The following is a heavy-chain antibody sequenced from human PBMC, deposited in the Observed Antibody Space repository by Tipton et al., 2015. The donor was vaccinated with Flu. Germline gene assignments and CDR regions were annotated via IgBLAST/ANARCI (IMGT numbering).Heavy chain of an antibody. CDR1: GGSISSGGYY. D-gene: IGHD6-6*01. Sequence: TLSLTCTVSGGSISSGGYYWSWIRQHPGKGLEWIGYIYYSGCTYYNPSLKSRVTISVDTSKNQFSLKLSSVTAADTAVYYCATYQGAYSRSSVLEINDAFDIWGQGTMVTVSS. CDR2: IYYSGCT. J-gene: IGHJ3*02. CDR3: ATYQGAYSRSSVLEINDAFDI. V-gene: IGHV4-31*03.